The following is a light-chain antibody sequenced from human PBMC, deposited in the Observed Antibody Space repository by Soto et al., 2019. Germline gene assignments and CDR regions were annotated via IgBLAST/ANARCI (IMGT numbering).Light chain of an antibody. J-gene: IGLJ2*01. CDR1: SSDVGAYNY. Sequence: QLVLTQPASVSGSPGQSITISCTGTSSDVGAYNYVSWYQQYPGKAPKLMTYDVTNRPSGVSNRFSGSKSGNTASLTISGLQAEDEADYYCSSYTSSSTVVFGGGTKLTVL. CDR2: DVT. V-gene: IGLV2-14*01. CDR3: SSYTSSSTVV.